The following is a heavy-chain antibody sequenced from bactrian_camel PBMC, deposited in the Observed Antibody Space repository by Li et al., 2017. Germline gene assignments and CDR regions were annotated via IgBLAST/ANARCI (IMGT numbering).Heavy chain of an antibody. CDR3: VTDLRAPYDIFDDHDY. CDR2: ISVDGIT. J-gene: IGHJ4*01. D-gene: IGHD4*01. CDR1: GFTSASCG. Sequence: HVQLVESGGGSVQAGGSLKLSCSFPGFTSASCGMDWYRQAAGKQREWVASISVDGITTYAAAVKGRFSISKDDAKSTLYLQMDSLKTEDTARYYCVTDLRAPYDIFDDHDYWGQGTQVTVS. V-gene: IGHV3S55*01.